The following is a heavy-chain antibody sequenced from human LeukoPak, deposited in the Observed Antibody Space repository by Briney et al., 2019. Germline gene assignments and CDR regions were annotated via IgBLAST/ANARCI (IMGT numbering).Heavy chain of an antibody. CDR3: ARDRDDFWSGLDY. V-gene: IGHV1-2*02. CDR2: INPNSGGT. J-gene: IGHJ4*02. D-gene: IGHD3-3*01. CDR1: GYTFTGYY. Sequence: ASVKVSCKASGYTFTGYYMHWVRQAPGQGLEWMGWINPNSGGTNYAQKFQGRVTMTRDTSISTAYMELSRLRSDDTAVYYCARDRDDFWSGLDYWGQGTLVTVSS.